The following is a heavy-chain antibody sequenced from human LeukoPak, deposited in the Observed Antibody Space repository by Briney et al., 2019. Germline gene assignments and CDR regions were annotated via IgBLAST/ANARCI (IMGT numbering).Heavy chain of an antibody. CDR1: GYTFTGYY. D-gene: IGHD4-17*01. CDR2: INPNSGGT. J-gene: IGHJ4*02. CDR3: ARYGDYARHYAY. Sequence: ASVKVSCKASGYTFTGYYMHWVRQAPGQGLEWMGWINPNSGGTNYAQKFQGWVTMTRDTSISTAYMELSRLRSDDTAVYYCARYGDYARHYAYWGQGTLVTVSS. V-gene: IGHV1-2*04.